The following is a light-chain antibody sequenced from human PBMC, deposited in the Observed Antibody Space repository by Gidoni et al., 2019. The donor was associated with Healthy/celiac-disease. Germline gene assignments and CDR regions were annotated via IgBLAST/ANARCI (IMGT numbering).Light chain of an antibody. CDR3: QQRSSWPPGLT. J-gene: IGKJ4*01. Sequence: ESVLTQPPATLSLSPGERATLSCRASQSVSSYLAWYPQKPGQAPRLLIYDAPNRATGIPARFSGSGAGTDFTLTISSLKPEDFAVYYCQQRSSWPPGLTFGGGTKVEIK. CDR1: QSVSSY. V-gene: IGKV3-11*01. CDR2: DAP.